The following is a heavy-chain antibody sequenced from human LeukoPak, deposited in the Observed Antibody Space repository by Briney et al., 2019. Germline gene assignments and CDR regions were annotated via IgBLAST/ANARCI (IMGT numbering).Heavy chain of an antibody. Sequence: GGSLRLSCAASGFTFSSYGMSWVRQAPGKGLEWVSAISGSGGSTYYADSVKGRFTISRDNSKDTLYLQMNSLRAEDTAVYYCAKAAYYDSSGPDGEYWGQGTLVTVSS. D-gene: IGHD3-22*01. CDR3: AKAAYYDSSGPDGEY. V-gene: IGHV3-23*01. J-gene: IGHJ4*02. CDR1: GFTFSSYG. CDR2: ISGSGGST.